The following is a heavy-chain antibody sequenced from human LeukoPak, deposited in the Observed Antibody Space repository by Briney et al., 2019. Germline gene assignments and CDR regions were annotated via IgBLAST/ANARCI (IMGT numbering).Heavy chain of an antibody. CDR3: AKLSGYDAFDI. Sequence: GGSLRLSCAASGFTFSSYGMHWVRQAPGKGLEWVAVIRYDGSNKYYADSVKGRFTISRDNSKNTLYLQMNSLRAEDTAVYYCAKLSGYDAFDIWGQGTMVTVSS. CDR2: IRYDGSNK. V-gene: IGHV3-30*02. CDR1: GFTFSSYG. J-gene: IGHJ3*02. D-gene: IGHD3-3*01.